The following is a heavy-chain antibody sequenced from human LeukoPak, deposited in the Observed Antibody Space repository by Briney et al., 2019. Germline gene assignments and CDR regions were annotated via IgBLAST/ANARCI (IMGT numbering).Heavy chain of an antibody. CDR2: IYTSGST. CDR1: SDSISSGSYY. V-gene: IGHV4-61*02. J-gene: IGHJ5*02. CDR3: ARGVSQVRGMWFDP. Sequence: PSETLSLTCIVSSDSISSGSYYWRWIRQPAGKDLEWIGRIYTSGSTDYNPSLRSRVTISLDTSKNHFSLQLTSVTAADTAVYYCARGVSQVRGMWFDPWGQGTLVTVSS. D-gene: IGHD3-10*01.